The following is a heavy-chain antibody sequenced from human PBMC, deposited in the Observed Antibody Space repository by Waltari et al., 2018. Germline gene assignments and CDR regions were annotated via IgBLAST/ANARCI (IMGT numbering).Heavy chain of an antibody. CDR2: INPSGGST. J-gene: IGHJ2*01. CDR3: ARGPYCSSTSCYTLAYFDL. D-gene: IGHD2-2*02. CDR1: GYTFTSYY. V-gene: IGHV1-46*01. Sequence: QVQLVQSGAEVKKPGASVKVSCKASGYTFTSYYMHWVRQAPGQGLEWMGIINPSGGSTSYAQKFQGRVTMTRDTSTSTVYMELSSVTAADTAVYYCARGPYCSSTSCYTLAYFDLWGRGTLVTVSS.